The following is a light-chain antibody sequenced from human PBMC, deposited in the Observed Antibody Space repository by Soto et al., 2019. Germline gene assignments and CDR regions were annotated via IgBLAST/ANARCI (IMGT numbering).Light chain of an antibody. CDR3: QQYYRT. CDR1: QSISSW. CDR2: DAS. J-gene: IGKJ1*01. V-gene: IGKV1-5*01. Sequence: DIQMTQSPSTLSASVGDRVTITCRASQSISSWLAWYQQKPGKAPKLLIYDASSLESGVPSRFSGSGSGTEFTLTISSLQPDDFATYYCQQYYRTFGQGTKVEIK.